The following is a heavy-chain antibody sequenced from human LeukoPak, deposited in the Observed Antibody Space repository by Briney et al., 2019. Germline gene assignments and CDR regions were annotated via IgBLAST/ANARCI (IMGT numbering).Heavy chain of an antibody. Sequence: GGSLRLSCVASGFTFSSYSMSWVRQAPGKGLEWLSYIKKSSGAIYYADSVKGRFTISRDNAKNSLYLQMNSLRDEDTAVYYCARDPGRLDRGNDYYYGMDVWGQGTTVTVSS. J-gene: IGHJ6*02. V-gene: IGHV3-48*02. CDR2: IKKSSGAI. CDR1: GFTFSSYS. D-gene: IGHD1-1*01. CDR3: ARDPGRLDRGNDYYYGMDV.